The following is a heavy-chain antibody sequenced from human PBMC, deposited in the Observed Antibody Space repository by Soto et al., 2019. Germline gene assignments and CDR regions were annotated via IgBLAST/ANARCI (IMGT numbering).Heavy chain of an antibody. J-gene: IGHJ4*02. CDR2: ISSTTNYI. V-gene: IGHV3-21*01. CDR3: ARESEDLTSNFDY. Sequence: GGSLRLSCAASGFTFTRYSMNWVRQAPGKGLEWVSSISSTTNYIYYADSMKGRFTFSRDNAKNSVYLEMNSLSAEDTALYYCARESEDLTSNFDYGGQGTLVTVSS. CDR1: GFTFTRYS.